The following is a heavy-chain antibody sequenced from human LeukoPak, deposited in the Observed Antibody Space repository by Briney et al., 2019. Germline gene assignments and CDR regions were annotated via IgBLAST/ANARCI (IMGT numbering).Heavy chain of an antibody. CDR1: GFTFSSYS. CDR3: ARDLATTDFWSGYSDDY. V-gene: IGHV3-48*01. D-gene: IGHD3-3*01. CDR2: ISSSSSTI. J-gene: IGHJ4*02. Sequence: GGSLRPSCAASGFTFSSYSMNWVRQAPGKGLEWVSYISSSSSTIYYADSVKGRFTISRDNAKNSLYLQMNSLRAEDTAVYYCARDLATTDFWSGYSDDYWGQGTLVTVSS.